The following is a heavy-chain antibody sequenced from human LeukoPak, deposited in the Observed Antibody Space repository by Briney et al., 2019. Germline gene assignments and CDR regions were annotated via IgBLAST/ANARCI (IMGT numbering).Heavy chain of an antibody. V-gene: IGHV4-30-2*01. J-gene: IGHJ4*02. D-gene: IGHD3-10*01. CDR1: GGFISSGGYY. Sequence: SQTLSLTCSVPGGFISSGGYYWNWIRQPPGKALEWIGYIYHSGSTYYNPSLKSRVTISVDRSNNQFSLKLSSVTAADTAMYYCARSNMARGVSTSYYFDYWGQGTLVTVSS. CDR2: IYHSGST. CDR3: ARSNMARGVSTSYYFDY.